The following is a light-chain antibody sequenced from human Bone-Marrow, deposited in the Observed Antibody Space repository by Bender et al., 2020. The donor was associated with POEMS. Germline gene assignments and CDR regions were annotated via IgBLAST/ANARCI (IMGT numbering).Light chain of an antibody. CDR1: NNDVGGYNY. V-gene: IGLV2-8*01. CDR2: EVN. J-gene: IGLJ1*01. CDR3: SSYTSSSTDV. Sequence: QSALTQPPSASGSPGQSVTISCTGTNNDVGGYNYVSWYQQHPGKAPKVMIYEVNKRPSGVPDRFSGSKSGNTASLTVSGLQAEDEADYYCSSYTSSSTDVFGTGTKVTVL.